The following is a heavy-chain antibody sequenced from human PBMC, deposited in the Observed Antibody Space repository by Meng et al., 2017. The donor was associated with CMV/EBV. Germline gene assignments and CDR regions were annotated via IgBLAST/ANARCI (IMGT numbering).Heavy chain of an antibody. CDR1: GFTFSSYS. V-gene: IGHV3-21*01. D-gene: IGHD6-6*01. J-gene: IGHJ4*02. CDR2: ISSSSSYI. Sequence: GESLKISCAASGFTFSSYSMNWVRQAPGKGLEWVSSISSSSSYIYYADSVKGRFTISRDNSKNTLYLQMNSLRAEDTAVYYCARGTKISSSFDYWGQGTLVTSPQ. CDR3: ARGTKISSSFDY.